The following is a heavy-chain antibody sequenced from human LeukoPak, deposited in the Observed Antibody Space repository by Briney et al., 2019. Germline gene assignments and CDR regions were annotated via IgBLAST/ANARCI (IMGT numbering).Heavy chain of an antibody. D-gene: IGHD6-19*01. J-gene: IGHJ4*02. CDR1: GFTFNSYS. CDR3: ARDQDSSGWYYFDY. Sequence: GGSLRLSCAASGFTFNSYSMNSVRQAPGKGLEWVSSISSSSSYIYYADSVKGRFTISRDNAKNSLYLQMNSLRAEDTAVYYCARDQDSSGWYYFDYWGQGTLVTVSS. V-gene: IGHV3-21*01. CDR2: ISSSSSYI.